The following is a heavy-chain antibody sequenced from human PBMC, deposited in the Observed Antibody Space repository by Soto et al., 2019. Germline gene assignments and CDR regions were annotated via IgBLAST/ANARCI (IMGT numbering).Heavy chain of an antibody. CDR1: GGTFSSYT. V-gene: IGHV1-69*02. D-gene: IGHD3-10*01. Sequence: QVQLVQSGAEVKKPGSSVKVSCKASGGTFSSYTISWVRQAPGQGLEWMGRIIPILGIANYARKFQGRVTITADKSTSTAYMELSSLRSEDTAVYYCARCGGTDYGSGPFANWGQGTLVTVSS. J-gene: IGHJ4*02. CDR2: IIPILGIA. CDR3: ARCGGTDYGSGPFAN.